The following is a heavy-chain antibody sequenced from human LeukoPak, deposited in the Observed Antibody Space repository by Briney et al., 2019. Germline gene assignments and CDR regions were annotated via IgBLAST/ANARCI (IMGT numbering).Heavy chain of an antibody. D-gene: IGHD1-26*01. CDR3: AKGADDSGSSSDVFGI. CDR1: GFTFSSYG. CDR2: IRYDGSNK. V-gene: IGHV3-33*06. Sequence: RSLRLSCAASGFTFSSYGMHWVRQAPGKGLEWVAIIRYDGSNKYYADSVKGRFTISRDNSKNTLYLQMNSLRAEDTAVYYCAKGADDSGSSSDVFGIWGQGTMVTVSS. J-gene: IGHJ3*02.